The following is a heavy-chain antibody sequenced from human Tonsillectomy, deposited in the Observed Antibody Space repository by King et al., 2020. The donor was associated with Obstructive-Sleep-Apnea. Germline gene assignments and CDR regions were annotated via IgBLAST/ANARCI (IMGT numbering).Heavy chain of an antibody. Sequence: VQLQESGPGLVKPSQTLSLTCAVSGGSISSGGYSWSWIRQPPGKGLEWIGYIYYTGSTYYNPSLKSRVTISVDTSKNQFSLKLSSVTAADTAVYYCARGWGSHSAEGFNWGQGTLVTVSS. V-gene: IGHV4-30-4*07. CDR2: IYYTGST. D-gene: IGHD3-16*01. CDR3: ARGWGSHSAEGFN. J-gene: IGHJ4*02. CDR1: GGSISSGGYS.